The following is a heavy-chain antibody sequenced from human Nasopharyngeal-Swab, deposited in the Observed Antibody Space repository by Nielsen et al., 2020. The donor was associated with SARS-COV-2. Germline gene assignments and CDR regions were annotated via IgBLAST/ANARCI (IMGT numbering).Heavy chain of an antibody. CDR3: ARESSWPKGGFDY. V-gene: IGHV3-33*05. J-gene: IGHJ4*02. Sequence: WIRQPPGKGLEWVAVISYDGSNKYYADSVKGRFTISRDNSENTLYLQMNSLRAEDTAVYYCARESSWPKGGFDYWGQGTLVTVSS. CDR2: ISYDGSNK. D-gene: IGHD2-15*01.